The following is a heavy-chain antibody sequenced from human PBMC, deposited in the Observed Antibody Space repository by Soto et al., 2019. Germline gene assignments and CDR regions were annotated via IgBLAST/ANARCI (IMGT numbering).Heavy chain of an antibody. CDR3: ATTYGGNTAFPYYFAY. CDR2: IIPILGAA. V-gene: IGHV1-69*01. Sequence: QVLLVQSGAEVKKPGSSVKVSCKASGATFSSYAISWVRQAPGQGLEWMGGIIPILGAANYAQKFQGRVTITADESTSTAYMVLSSLRSDDTAVYYCATTYGGNTAFPYYFAYWGQGTLVTVSA. D-gene: IGHD4-17*01. CDR1: GATFSSYA. J-gene: IGHJ4*02.